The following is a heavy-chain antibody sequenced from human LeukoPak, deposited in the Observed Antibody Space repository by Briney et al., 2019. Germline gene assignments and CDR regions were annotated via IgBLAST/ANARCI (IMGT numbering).Heavy chain of an antibody. J-gene: IGHJ3*02. V-gene: IGHV1-2*02. CDR3: ASPYYYDSSGYIDAFDI. D-gene: IGHD3-22*01. CDR1: GYTFTGYH. CDR2: INPNSGGT. Sequence: ASVKVSCKASGYTFTGYHMHWVRQAPGQGLEWMGWINPNSGGTNYAQKFQGRVTMTRDTSISTAYMELSRLRSDDTAVYYCASPYYYDSSGYIDAFDIWGQGTMVTVSS.